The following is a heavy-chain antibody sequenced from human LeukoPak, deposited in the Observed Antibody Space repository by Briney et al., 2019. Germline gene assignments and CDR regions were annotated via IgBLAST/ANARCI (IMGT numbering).Heavy chain of an antibody. J-gene: IGHJ4*02. CDR3: ARGSSYYYDSSGTYFDY. D-gene: IGHD3-22*01. V-gene: IGHV1-69*05. CDR1: GGTFSSYA. CDR2: IIPIFGTA. Sequence: SVKVSCKASGGTFSSYAISWVRQAPGQGLEWMGGIIPIFGTANYAQKSQGRVTITTDESTSTAYMELSSLRSEDTAVYYCARGSSYYYDSSGTYFDYWGQGTLVTVSS.